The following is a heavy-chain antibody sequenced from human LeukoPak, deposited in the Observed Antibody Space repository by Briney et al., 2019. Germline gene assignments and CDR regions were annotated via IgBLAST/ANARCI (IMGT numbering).Heavy chain of an antibody. V-gene: IGHV4-59*12. J-gene: IGHJ5*02. Sequence: PSETLSLTCTVSGGSISSYYWSWIRQPPGKGLEWIGNIYYSGSTNYNPSLKSRVTISVDTSKNQFSLKLSSVTAADTAVYYCASWVPNWFDPWGQGTLVTVSS. CDR1: GGSISSYY. D-gene: IGHD3-16*01. CDR3: ASWVPNWFDP. CDR2: IYYSGST.